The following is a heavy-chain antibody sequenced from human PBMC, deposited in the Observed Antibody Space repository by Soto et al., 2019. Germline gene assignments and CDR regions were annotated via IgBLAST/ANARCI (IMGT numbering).Heavy chain of an antibody. J-gene: IGHJ4*02. CDR3: ARGKEDFWSGYYPPHSLYFDY. D-gene: IGHD3-3*01. CDR2: IYYSGST. Sequence: SETLSLTCTVSGGSISSGGYYWSWIRQHPGKGLEWIGYIYYSGSTYYNPSLKSRVTISVDTSKNQFSLKLSSVTAADTAVYYCARGKEDFWSGYYPPHSLYFDYWGQGTLVTVS. V-gene: IGHV4-31*03. CDR1: GGSISSGGYY.